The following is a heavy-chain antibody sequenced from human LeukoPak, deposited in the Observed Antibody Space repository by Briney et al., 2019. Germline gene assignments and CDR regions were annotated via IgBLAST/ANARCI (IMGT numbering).Heavy chain of an antibody. Sequence: SEALSLTCTVSGGSISSYYWSWIRQPPGKGLEWIGYIYYSGSTNYNPSLKSRVTISVDTSKNQFSLKLSSVTAADTAVYYCACYGDYDYWFDPWGQGTLVTVSS. J-gene: IGHJ5*02. CDR3: ACYGDYDYWFDP. D-gene: IGHD4-17*01. V-gene: IGHV4-59*01. CDR1: GGSISSYY. CDR2: IYYSGST.